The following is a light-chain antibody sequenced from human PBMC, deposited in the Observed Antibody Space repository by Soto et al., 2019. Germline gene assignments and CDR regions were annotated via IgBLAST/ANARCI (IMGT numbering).Light chain of an antibody. CDR1: QSVSTN. J-gene: IGKJ5*01. V-gene: IGKV3-20*01. CDR2: GAS. Sequence: ELVMPQSPATLSVSPGERATLSCRASQSVSTNLAWYQQKPGQGPRLLIFGASTRAIGIPDRFSGSGSGTDFSLTISRPEPEDFAVYYCQQYGSSPPITFGQGTRLEIK. CDR3: QQYGSSPPIT.